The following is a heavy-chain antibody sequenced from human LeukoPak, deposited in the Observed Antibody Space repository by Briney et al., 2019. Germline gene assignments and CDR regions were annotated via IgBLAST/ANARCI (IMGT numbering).Heavy chain of an antibody. D-gene: IGHD3-10*01. V-gene: IGHV3-7*01. CDR1: GFSFSAFG. Sequence: GGSLRLSCAASGFSFSAFGMSWVRQTPGKGLEWVAHNKGDGTGEKYVDSVKGRFTISRDNTKNSLFLQLNSLTAEDTAVYYCVRDRGWYHFDLWGQGTLVTVSS. J-gene: IGHJ4*02. CDR3: VRDRGWYHFDL. CDR2: NKGDGTGE.